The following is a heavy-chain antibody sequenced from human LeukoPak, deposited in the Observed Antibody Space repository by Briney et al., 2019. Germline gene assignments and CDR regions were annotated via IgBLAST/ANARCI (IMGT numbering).Heavy chain of an antibody. CDR3: ARSYNRVELLYY. D-gene: IGHD3-10*01. Sequence: SETLSLTCAVYGGSLSGYYWTWIRQPPAKGLDWLGETNHRGRSNYNPSLQGRVTIAVDTSKNQCSLRLSSVTAADTAVYYCARSYNRVELLYYWGQGTLVTVSS. J-gene: IGHJ4*02. CDR2: TNHRGRS. CDR1: GGSLSGYY. V-gene: IGHV4-34*01.